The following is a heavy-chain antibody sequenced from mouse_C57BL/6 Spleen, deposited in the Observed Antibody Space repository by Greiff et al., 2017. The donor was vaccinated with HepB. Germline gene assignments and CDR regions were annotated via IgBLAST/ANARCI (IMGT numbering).Heavy chain of an antibody. Sequence: VQLQQPGAELVKPGASVKLSCKASGYTFTSYWMQWVKQRPGQGLEWIGEIDPSDSYTNYNQKFKGKATLTVDTSSSTAYMQLSSLTSEDSAVYYCARHQGSSGYNYWGQGTTLTVSS. CDR2: IDPSDSYT. V-gene: IGHV1-50*01. D-gene: IGHD3-2*02. CDR3: ARHQGSSGYNY. J-gene: IGHJ2*01. CDR1: GYTFTSYW.